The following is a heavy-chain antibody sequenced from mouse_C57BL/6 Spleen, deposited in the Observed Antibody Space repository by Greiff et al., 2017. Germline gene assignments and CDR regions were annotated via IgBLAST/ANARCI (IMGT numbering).Heavy chain of an antibody. D-gene: IGHD3-2*02. V-gene: IGHV5-12*01. J-gene: IGHJ3*01. CDR3: ARQTAQAPGFAY. CDR2: ISNGGGNT. CDR1: GFTFTDYY. Sequence: EVQLVESGGGLVQPGGSLKLSCAASGFTFTDYYMYWVRQTPEKRLEWVANISNGGGNTNYPDTVKGRFTMSRDNAKNTLYLQMSRLKSEDAALYDCARQTAQAPGFAYWGQGTLVTVSA.